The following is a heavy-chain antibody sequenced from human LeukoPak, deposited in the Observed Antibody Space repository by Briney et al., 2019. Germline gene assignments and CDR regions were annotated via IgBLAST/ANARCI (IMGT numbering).Heavy chain of an antibody. CDR2: ISSSGSTI. Sequence: GGSLRLSCAASGFTFSSYEMNWVRQAPGKGLEWVSYISSSGSTIYYADSVKGRFTISRDKAKNSLYLQMNSLRAEDTAVYYCARVTVATIGDYWGQGTLVTVSS. J-gene: IGHJ4*02. V-gene: IGHV3-48*03. D-gene: IGHD5-12*01. CDR1: GFTFSSYE. CDR3: ARVTVATIGDY.